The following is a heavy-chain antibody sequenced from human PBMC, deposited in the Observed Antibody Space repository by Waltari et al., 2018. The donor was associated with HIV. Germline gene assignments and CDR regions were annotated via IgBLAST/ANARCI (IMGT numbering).Heavy chain of an antibody. CDR2: INHSGKT. V-gene: IGHV4-34*02. CDR3: AREKSRASKWYGIFYYDA. CDR1: GGPFSGYY. D-gene: IGHD2-15*01. J-gene: IGHJ5*02. Sequence: QVQLQQWGAGLLKPSETLSLTCAVYGGPFSGYYWTWLRQAPGKGLEWIGEINHSGKTNYNPSLKSRLTLSVDTSKNQVSLRMKSVTGADTAIYYCAREKSRASKWYGIFYYDAWGQGTLVSVPS.